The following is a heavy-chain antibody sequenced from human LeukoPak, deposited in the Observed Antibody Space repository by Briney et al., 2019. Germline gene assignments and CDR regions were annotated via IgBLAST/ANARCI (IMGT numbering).Heavy chain of an antibody. Sequence: VASVKVSCKASGYTFTSYDINWVRQATGQGLEWMGWMNPNSGNTGYAQKFQDRVTITRNTSISTAYMELSSLRSEDTAVYYCARVRAAAVVDYWGQGTLVTVSS. CDR1: GYTFTSYD. D-gene: IGHD6-13*01. J-gene: IGHJ4*02. CDR2: MNPNSGNT. V-gene: IGHV1-8*03. CDR3: ARVRAAAVVDY.